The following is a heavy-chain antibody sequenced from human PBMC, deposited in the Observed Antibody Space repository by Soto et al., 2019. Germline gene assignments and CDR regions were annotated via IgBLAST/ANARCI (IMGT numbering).Heavy chain of an antibody. CDR3: ARDQGGQQLVGGYGMDV. CDR1: GYTFTGYY. D-gene: IGHD6-13*01. J-gene: IGHJ6*02. Sequence: ASVKVSCKASGYTFTGYYMHWVRQAPGQGLEWMGWINPNSGGTNYAQKFQGWVTMTRDTSISTAYMELSRLRSDDTAVYYCARDQGGQQLVGGYGMDVWGQGTTVTVSS. V-gene: IGHV1-2*04. CDR2: INPNSGGT.